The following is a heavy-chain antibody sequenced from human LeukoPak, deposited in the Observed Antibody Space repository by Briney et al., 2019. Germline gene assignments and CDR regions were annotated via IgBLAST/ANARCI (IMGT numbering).Heavy chain of an antibody. Sequence: GESLKISCKGSGYSFTSYWIGWVRQMPGKGLEWMGIIYPGDSDTRYSPSFQGQVTISADKSISTAYLQWSSLKASDTAMYYCARTALPRRSIAAAGPFDYWGQGTQVTVSS. CDR1: GYSFTSYW. CDR2: IYPGDSDT. CDR3: ARTALPRRSIAAAGPFDY. V-gene: IGHV5-51*01. J-gene: IGHJ4*02. D-gene: IGHD6-13*01.